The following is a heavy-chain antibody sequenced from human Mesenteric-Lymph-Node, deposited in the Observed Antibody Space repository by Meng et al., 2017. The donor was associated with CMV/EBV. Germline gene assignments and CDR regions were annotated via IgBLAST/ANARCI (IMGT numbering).Heavy chain of an antibody. Sequence: GESLKISCAASGFTFSNTWMSWVRQAPGKGLEWVGRIKSKANGETTDYAAPVKGRFIISRDDSKNTLYLQMNSLKTEDSAVYYCTTNDYGDSLDWGQGTLVTVSS. J-gene: IGHJ4*02. CDR2: IKSKANGETT. CDR3: TTNDYGDSLD. V-gene: IGHV3-15*01. CDR1: GFTFSNTW. D-gene: IGHD4-17*01.